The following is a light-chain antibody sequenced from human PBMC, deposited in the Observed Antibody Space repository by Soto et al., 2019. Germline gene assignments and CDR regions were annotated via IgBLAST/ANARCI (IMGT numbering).Light chain of an antibody. Sequence: QSVLTQPPSASGSPGQSVTISCTGTSSDVGGYNFVSWYQQHPGKAPKLLIYEVSKRPSGVPDRFSGSKSDNTASLTVSGLPAEDEADYYCSSFAGGNNLLFGGGTKLTVL. CDR1: SSDVGGYNF. CDR2: EVS. CDR3: SSFAGGNNLL. J-gene: IGLJ2*01. V-gene: IGLV2-8*01.